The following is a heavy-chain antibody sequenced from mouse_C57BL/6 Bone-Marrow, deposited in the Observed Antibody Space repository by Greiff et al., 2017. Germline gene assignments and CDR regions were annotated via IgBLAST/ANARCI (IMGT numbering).Heavy chain of an antibody. CDR1: GFTFTNYW. CDR3: ARSEDYDDYTMDY. J-gene: IGHJ4*01. CDR2: MHPNGGSP. D-gene: IGHD2-4*01. V-gene: IGHV1-64*01. Sequence: VQLQQSGAALVKPGASVKLSCKASGFTFTNYWMHWVKQRPGQGLEWIGMMHPNGGSPDYNEKFKSEATLSVDNSSRTAYMELSSLTSEDSAVSYCARSEDYDDYTMDYWGQGTSVTGSS.